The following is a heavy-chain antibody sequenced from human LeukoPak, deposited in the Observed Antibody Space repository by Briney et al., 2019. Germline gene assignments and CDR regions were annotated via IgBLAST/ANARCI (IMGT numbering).Heavy chain of an antibody. V-gene: IGHV1-2*02. CDR2: INPNSGGT. J-gene: IGHJ4*02. D-gene: IGHD6-19*01. CDR3: ATYSGSHWWLFDY. Sequence: ASVKVSCKASGYTFTGYYMLWVRQAPGQGLEWMGWINPNSGGTNYAQKFQGRVTMTRDTSISTAYMDLSSLSSDDTAVYYCATYSGSHWWLFDYWGQGTLVTVSS. CDR1: GYTFTGYY.